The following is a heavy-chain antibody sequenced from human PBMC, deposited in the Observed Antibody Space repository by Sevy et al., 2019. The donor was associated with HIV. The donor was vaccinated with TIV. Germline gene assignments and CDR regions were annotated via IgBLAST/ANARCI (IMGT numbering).Heavy chain of an antibody. CDR2: ISGSGGST. J-gene: IGHJ3*02. CDR1: GFTFSSYA. D-gene: IGHD2-21*02. Sequence: GGSLRLSCAAAGFTFSSYAMSWVRQAPGKGLEWVSSISGSGGSTNYADSVKGRFTISRDNSKKTLYLQMNSLRAEDTAVYYCAKGDWPVERSHSGGNSDDAFDIWGQGTMVTVS. CDR3: AKGDWPVERSHSGGNSDDAFDI. V-gene: IGHV3-23*01.